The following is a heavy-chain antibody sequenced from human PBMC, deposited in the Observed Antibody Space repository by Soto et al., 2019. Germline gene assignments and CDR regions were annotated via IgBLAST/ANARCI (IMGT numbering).Heavy chain of an antibody. Sequence: PGGSLRLSYAASGFTFSSYGMHWVRKAPGKGLEWVAVISYDGSNKYYADSVKGRFTISRDNSKNTLYLQMNSLRAEDTAVYYCAKDLVEQLVRGYYYYGMDVWGQGTTVTVSS. J-gene: IGHJ6*02. D-gene: IGHD6-6*01. CDR2: ISYDGSNK. CDR3: AKDLVEQLVRGYYYYGMDV. V-gene: IGHV3-30*18. CDR1: GFTFSSYG.